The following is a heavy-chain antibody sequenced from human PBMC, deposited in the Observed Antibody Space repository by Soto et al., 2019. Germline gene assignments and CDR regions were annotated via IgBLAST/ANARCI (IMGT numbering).Heavy chain of an antibody. CDR2: IYDSESA. V-gene: IGHV4-31*03. J-gene: IGHJ5*02. CDR3: ARAFSSSSAVDL. CDR1: GESISSGGYY. Sequence: TLSLTCTVPGESISSGGYYWSWIRHHPGKGLEWIGYIYDSESAYYNPSLKSRVTISMDTSKNQFAMRLSSVAAADTAVYFCARAFSSSSAVDLWGQGTQVTVSS. D-gene: IGHD6-6*01.